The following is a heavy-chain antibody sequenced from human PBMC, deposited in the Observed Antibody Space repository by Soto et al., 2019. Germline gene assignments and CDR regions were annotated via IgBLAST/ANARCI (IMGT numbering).Heavy chain of an antibody. Sequence: GGSLRLSCAASGFTFSRYSMNWVRQAPGKGLEWVSSISSSSSYIYYADSVKGRFTISRDNAKNSLYLQMNSLRAEDTAVYYCGRTGIFGVAIGFFGYWGQGTLVNVSS. V-gene: IGHV3-21*01. J-gene: IGHJ4*02. CDR2: ISSSSSYI. CDR3: GRTGIFGVAIGFFGY. CDR1: GFTFSRYS. D-gene: IGHD3-3*01.